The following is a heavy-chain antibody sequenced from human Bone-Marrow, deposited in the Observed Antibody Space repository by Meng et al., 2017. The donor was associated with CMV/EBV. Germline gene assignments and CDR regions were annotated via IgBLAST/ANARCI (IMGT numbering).Heavy chain of an antibody. CDR3: ARDPYCSSTSCYMGGSGWYYYYYGMDV. CDR2: INSDGSST. J-gene: IGHJ6*02. D-gene: IGHD2-2*02. V-gene: IGHV3-74*01. CDR1: GFTFSSYW. Sequence: GESLKISCAASGFTFSSYWMHWVRQAPGKGLVWVSRINSDGSSTSYADSVKGRFTISRDNAKNTLYLQMNSLRAEDTAVYYCARDPYCSSTSCYMGGSGWYYYYYGMDVWGQGPTVTVSS.